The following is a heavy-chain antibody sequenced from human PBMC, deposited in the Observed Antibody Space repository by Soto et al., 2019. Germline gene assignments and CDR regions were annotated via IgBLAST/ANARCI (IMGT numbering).Heavy chain of an antibody. CDR2: INEDSTYI. CDR1: GFAFNTYS. J-gene: IGHJ6*03. CDR3: VRDLGRYFRSGYMDL. D-gene: IGHD3-9*01. V-gene: IGHV3-21*01. Sequence: PGGSLRLSCTASGFAFNTYSMHWVRQAPGKGLEWVSSINEDSTYIYYADSLRGRITISRDNAKDSLFLQMNSLRPDDTAVYYCVRDLGRYFRSGYMDLWGDGATVTVS.